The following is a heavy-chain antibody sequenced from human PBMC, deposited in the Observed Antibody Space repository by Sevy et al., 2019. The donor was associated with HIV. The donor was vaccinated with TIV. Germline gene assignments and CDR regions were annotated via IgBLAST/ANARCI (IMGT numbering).Heavy chain of an antibody. J-gene: IGHJ4*02. CDR3: ATTKDYYDNSGHPFDY. V-gene: IGHV1-24*01. D-gene: IGHD3-22*01. Sequence: ASVKVSCKVSGNTLTGLSMNWVRQAPGEGLEWMGTFDPEDGRIMYAQKFQGRVTMTEDTSTDTAYMELSSLRSEDTAVYYCATTKDYYDNSGHPFDYWGQGTLVTVSS. CDR1: GNTLTGLS. CDR2: FDPEDGRI.